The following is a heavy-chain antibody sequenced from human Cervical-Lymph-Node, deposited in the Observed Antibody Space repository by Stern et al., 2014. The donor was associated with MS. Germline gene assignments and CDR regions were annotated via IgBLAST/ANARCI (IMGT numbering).Heavy chain of an antibody. Sequence: QVQLVQSGPGLVKPSQTLSLTCRVSGGSIRSDGYYWSWIQQHPGKCLEWIGNIYHSGSTYYTPSLKSRLTISVDTSKNQFSLKLSSVTAADTAVYYCARELDRAADYWGQGSLVTVSS. CDR1: GGSIRSDGYY. D-gene: IGHD3-10*01. J-gene: IGHJ4*02. CDR2: IYHSGST. CDR3: ARELDRAADY. V-gene: IGHV4-31*02.